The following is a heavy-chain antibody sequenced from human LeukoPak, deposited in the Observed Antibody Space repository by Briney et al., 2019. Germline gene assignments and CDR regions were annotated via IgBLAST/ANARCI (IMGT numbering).Heavy chain of an antibody. CDR2: ISAYNGNT. Sequence: ASVKVSCKASGYTFTSYGISWVRQAPGQGLEWMGWISAYNGNTNYAQKLQGRVTMTTDTSTSTAYMELRSLRSDDTAVYYCARSFRIAVDGTDWFDPWGQGTLVTVSS. CDR3: ARSFRIAVDGTDWFDP. CDR1: GYTFTSYG. J-gene: IGHJ5*02. D-gene: IGHD6-19*01. V-gene: IGHV1-18*01.